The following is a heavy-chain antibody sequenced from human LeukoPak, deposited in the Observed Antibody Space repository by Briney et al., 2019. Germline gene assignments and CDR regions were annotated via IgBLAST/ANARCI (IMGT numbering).Heavy chain of an antibody. Sequence: SETLSLTCTVSGGSISSYYWSWIRQPPGKGLEWIGYIYYSGSTNYNPSLKSRVTISVDTSKNQFSLKLSSVTAADTAVYYCARHYDSSGYYHNFDYWGQGTLVTVSS. CDR2: IYYSGST. CDR1: GGSISSYY. J-gene: IGHJ4*02. V-gene: IGHV4-59*08. D-gene: IGHD3-22*01. CDR3: ARHYDSSGYYHNFDY.